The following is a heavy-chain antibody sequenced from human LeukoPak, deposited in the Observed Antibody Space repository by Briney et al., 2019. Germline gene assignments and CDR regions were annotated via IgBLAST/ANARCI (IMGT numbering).Heavy chain of an antibody. CDR2: INHSGST. D-gene: IGHD3-10*01. CDR3: AVTLLWFGELLDQFDY. Sequence: SETLSLTCAVYGGSFSGYYLSWIRQPPGKGLEWIGEINHSGSTKYNPSLKSRVTISVDPSTNQFSLKLSSVSAEDTAVYYCAVTLLWFGELLDQFDYWGQGTLVTVYS. CDR1: GGSFSGYY. V-gene: IGHV4-34*01. J-gene: IGHJ4*02.